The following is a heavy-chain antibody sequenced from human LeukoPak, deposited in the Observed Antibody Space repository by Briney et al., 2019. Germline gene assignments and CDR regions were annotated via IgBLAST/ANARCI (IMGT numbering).Heavy chain of an antibody. CDR3: ARGEQLAQNNWFDP. CDR1: GFTFSSYW. V-gene: IGHV3-7*01. Sequence: GGSLRLSCAASGFTFSSYWMSWVRQAPGKGLEWVANIKQDGSEKYYVDSVKGRFTISRDNAKNSLYLQMNSLRAEDTAVYYCARGEQLAQNNWFDPWGQGTLVTVSS. CDR2: IKQDGSEK. J-gene: IGHJ5*02. D-gene: IGHD6-6*01.